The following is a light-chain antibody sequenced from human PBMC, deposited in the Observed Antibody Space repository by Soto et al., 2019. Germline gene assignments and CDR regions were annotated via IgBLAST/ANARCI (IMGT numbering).Light chain of an antibody. Sequence: EIVLTQSPDTLSLSPGDRATLSCRASQSINSNYLAWYQHKPGQAPRLLIYAASSRATGVSDRFSGSGSGTDFTLTVSRLEPEDFAVYYCQQYGTSPPYTFGQGTKLEMK. J-gene: IGKJ2*01. CDR3: QQYGTSPPYT. V-gene: IGKV3-20*01. CDR1: QSINSNY. CDR2: AAS.